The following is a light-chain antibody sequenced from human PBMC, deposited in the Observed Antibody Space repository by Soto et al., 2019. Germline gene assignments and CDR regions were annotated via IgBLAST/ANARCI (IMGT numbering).Light chain of an antibody. CDR3: TSYAGYNNFV. J-gene: IGLJ1*01. V-gene: IGLV2-8*01. CDR1: SSDIGGYNY. CDR2: EVF. Sequence: LTHPPSASWSPGQSVTISCTGTSSDIGGYNYVSWYQHHPGKAPRLLIYEVFKRPSGVPNRFSGSKSGNRASLTVSGLQADDEADYYCTSYAGYNNFVFGTGTKVTVL.